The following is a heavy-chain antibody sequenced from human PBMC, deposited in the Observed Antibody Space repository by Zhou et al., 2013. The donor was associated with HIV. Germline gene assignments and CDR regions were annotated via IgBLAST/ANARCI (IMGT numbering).Heavy chain of an antibody. D-gene: IGHD2-8*01. V-gene: IGHV1-69*05. CDR1: GGTFSNYP. Sequence: QVQLVQSGAEVKKPGSSVKVSCKASGGTFSNYPINWVRQAPGQGLEWVGGIIPVFGTPSYTQKFQGRVTITTDESSITAYMELSSLRSDDTAHYYCASGLTNWAFDFWGQGTLVTVSS. CDR3: ASGLTNWAFDF. J-gene: IGHJ4*02. CDR2: IIPVFGTP.